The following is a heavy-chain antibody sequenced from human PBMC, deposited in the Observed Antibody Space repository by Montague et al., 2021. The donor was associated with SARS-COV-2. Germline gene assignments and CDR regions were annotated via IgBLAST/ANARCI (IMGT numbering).Heavy chain of an antibody. V-gene: IGHV4-34*01. J-gene: IGHJ4*02. Sequence: SETLSLTCAVYGESFSGHYWTWIRQPPGKGLEWIAEINHSGATNYNFNPSLRSRVTISVDTSKSQFSLKLSSVTAADTGVYYCARWDPQTLTLIGLRGKSASDYWGQGTLVTVSS. D-gene: IGHD4-23*01. CDR3: ARWDPQTLTLIGLRGKSASDY. CDR1: GESFSGHY. CDR2: INHSGAT.